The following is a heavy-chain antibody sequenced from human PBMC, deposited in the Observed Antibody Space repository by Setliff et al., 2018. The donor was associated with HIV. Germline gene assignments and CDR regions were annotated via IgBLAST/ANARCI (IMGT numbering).Heavy chain of an antibody. CDR1: RQTLTNYN. CDR2: VTHRGDV. J-gene: IGHJ4*02. CDR3: ARRIFHSSFPSFDS. V-gene: IGHV4-34*01. Sequence: SETLSLTCAVHRQTLTNYNWNWVRQSPGKGLEWIGEVTHRGDVYYNSALKSRLTISLEESINSFSLTLTSVTAADTGVYFCARRIFHSSFPSFDSWGQGTLVTVSS. D-gene: IGHD2-15*01.